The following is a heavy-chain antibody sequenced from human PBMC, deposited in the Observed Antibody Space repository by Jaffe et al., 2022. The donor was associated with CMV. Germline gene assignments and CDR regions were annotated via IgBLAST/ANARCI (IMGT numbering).Heavy chain of an antibody. V-gene: IGHV4-59*08. Sequence: QVQLQESGPGLAKPSETLSLTCSVSGGSITSYYWSWIRQSPGKGLEWIASLYYSGSTKYNPSLKSRVTMSVDPTMDHLSLRLTSVTAADTAVYYCARLVGDYYHHMDVWGKGTTVIVSS. CDR1: GGSITSYY. CDR3: ARLVGDYYHHMDV. J-gene: IGHJ6*03. CDR2: LYYSGST. D-gene: IGHD2-21*01.